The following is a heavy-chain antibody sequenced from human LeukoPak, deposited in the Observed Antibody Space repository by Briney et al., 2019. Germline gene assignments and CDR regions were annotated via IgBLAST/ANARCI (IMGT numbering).Heavy chain of an antibody. CDR2: ISYDGSNK. D-gene: IGHD3-10*01. V-gene: IGHV3-30*18. CDR1: GFTFSSYG. Sequence: GRSLRLSCAASGFTFSSYGMHWVRQAPGKGLEWVAVISYDGSNKYYADSVKGRFTISRDNAKNSLYLQMNSLRAEDTALYYCAKDISIGVYGSGSYSSFDYWGQGTLVTVSS. J-gene: IGHJ4*02. CDR3: AKDISIGVYGSGSYSSFDY.